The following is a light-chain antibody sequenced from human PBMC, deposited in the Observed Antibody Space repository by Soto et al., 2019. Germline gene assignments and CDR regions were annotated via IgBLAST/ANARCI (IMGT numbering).Light chain of an antibody. Sequence: EIVLTQSPGTLSLSPGERATLSCRASQSVSSSYLAWYQQKPGQAPRLLIYGASSRATGIPDRFSGSGSGTDFTLNISRLEHEDFAMYYCQQYDRSLTWTFGQGTKVEIK. V-gene: IGKV3-20*01. CDR2: GAS. J-gene: IGKJ1*01. CDR1: QSVSSSY. CDR3: QQYDRSLTWT.